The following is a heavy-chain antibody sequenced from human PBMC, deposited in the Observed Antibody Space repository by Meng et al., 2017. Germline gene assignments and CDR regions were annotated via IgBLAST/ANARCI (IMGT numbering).Heavy chain of an antibody. CDR1: GGSISSYY. J-gene: IGHJ4*02. CDR2: IYYSGST. CDR3: ARNPLRYCSSTRCPPVH. Sequence: GSLRLSCTVSGGSISSYYWSWIRQPPGKGLEWIGYIYYSGSTNYNPSLKSRVTISVDASKNQFSLKLSSVTAADTAVYYCARNPLRYCSSTRCPPVHCGQG. D-gene: IGHD2-2*01. V-gene: IGHV4-59*01.